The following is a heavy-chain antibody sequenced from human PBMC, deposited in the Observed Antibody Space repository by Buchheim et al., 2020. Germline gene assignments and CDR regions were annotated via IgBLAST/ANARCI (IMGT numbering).Heavy chain of an antibody. J-gene: IGHJ6*03. Sequence: EVQLLESGGGLVQPGGSLRLSCAASGFTFSSYAMSWVRQAPGKGLEWVSAISGSGGSTYYAASVKGRFTISRDNSKHTLSLQMNSLRAEDTAVYYCAKDVDTAMEWGAFFGYMDVWGKGTT. V-gene: IGHV3-23*01. CDR2: ISGSGGST. D-gene: IGHD5-18*01. CDR3: AKDVDTAMEWGAFFGYMDV. CDR1: GFTFSSYA.